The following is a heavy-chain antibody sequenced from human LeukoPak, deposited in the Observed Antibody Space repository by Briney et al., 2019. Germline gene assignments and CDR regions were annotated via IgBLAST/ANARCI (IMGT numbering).Heavy chain of an antibody. D-gene: IGHD3-22*01. CDR3: ARGWDYDSGGRPTAYVY. V-gene: IGHV1-69*01. CDR2: VILMFGTA. Sequence: ASVKVSCKASGGTFSRYAISWVRQAPGQGLEWMGGVILMFGTANYAQKFQGKVTITADESTSTAYMELRSLRSDDTAVYYCARGWDYDSGGRPTAYVYWGQGTLVTVSS. CDR1: GGTFSRYA. J-gene: IGHJ4*02.